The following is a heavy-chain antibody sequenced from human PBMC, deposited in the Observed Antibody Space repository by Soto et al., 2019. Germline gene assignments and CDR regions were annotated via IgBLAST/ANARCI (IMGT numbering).Heavy chain of an antibody. D-gene: IGHD3-16*01. Sequence: GGSLRLSCAASGFTFSSYAMSWVRQAPGKGLEWVSAISGSGGSTYYADSLKGRFTISRDNSKNTLYLQMNSLRAEDTAVYYCAKDERDEGWGVPWYFDLWGRGTLVTVSS. CDR3: AKDERDEGWGVPWYFDL. CDR2: ISGSGGST. J-gene: IGHJ2*01. CDR1: GFTFSSYA. V-gene: IGHV3-23*01.